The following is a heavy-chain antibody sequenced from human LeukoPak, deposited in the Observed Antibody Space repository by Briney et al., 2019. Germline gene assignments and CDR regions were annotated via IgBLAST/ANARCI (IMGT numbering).Heavy chain of an antibody. Sequence: PSETLSLTCAVSGGSISSSNWWSWVRQPPGKGLEWIGEIYHSGSTNYNPSLKSRVTISVDTSKNQFSLKLSSVTAADTAVYYCARGSSSWYSNYYYYYGMDVWGQGTTVTVSS. V-gene: IGHV4-4*02. D-gene: IGHD6-13*01. J-gene: IGHJ6*02. CDR2: IYHSGST. CDR1: GGSISSSNW. CDR3: ARGSSSWYSNYYYYYGMDV.